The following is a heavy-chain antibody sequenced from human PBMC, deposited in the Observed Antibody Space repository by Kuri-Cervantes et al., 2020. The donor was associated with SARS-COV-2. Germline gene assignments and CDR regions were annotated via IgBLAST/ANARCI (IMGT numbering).Heavy chain of an antibody. V-gene: IGHV3-21*01. CDR3: ARDSYYDSPGH. J-gene: IGHJ4*02. CDR1: GFTFSSYS. D-gene: IGHD3-22*01. Sequence: GESLKISCAASGFTFSSYSMNWVRQAPGKGLEWVSSISSSSSYIYYADSVKGRFTISRDNAKNSLYLQMNSLRAEDTTVYYCARDSYYDSPGHWGQGTLVTASS. CDR2: ISSSSSYI.